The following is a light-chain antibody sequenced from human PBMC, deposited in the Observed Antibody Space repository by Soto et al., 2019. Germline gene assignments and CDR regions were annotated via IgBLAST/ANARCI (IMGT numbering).Light chain of an antibody. J-gene: IGKJ1*01. V-gene: IGKV3-11*01. CDR3: QQRSNWPPWT. Sequence: EIVLTQSPATLSLSPGERATLSCRASQSVSSYLAGYKQKPGQAPRLLIYDASNRATGIPARFSGSGSGTDFTLTISSLEPEDFAVYYCQQRSNWPPWTFGQGTKVEIK. CDR1: QSVSSY. CDR2: DAS.